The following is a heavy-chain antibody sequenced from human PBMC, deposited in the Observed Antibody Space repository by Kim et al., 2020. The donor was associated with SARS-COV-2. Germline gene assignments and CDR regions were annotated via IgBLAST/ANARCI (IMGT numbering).Heavy chain of an antibody. CDR2: INPKSAGT. CDR1: GYTFTDYY. CDR3: AKGDCSGATCHDWFDP. J-gene: IGHJ5*02. V-gene: IGHV1-2*02. Sequence: ASVKVSCKSSGYTFTDYYIHWVRQAPGQGLEWMGWINPKSAGTDFAQKFQGRVILTRDTSISTAYMELIRLRSDDTAVYYCAKGDCSGATCHDWFDPWGQGTLVTVSS. D-gene: IGHD2-15*01.